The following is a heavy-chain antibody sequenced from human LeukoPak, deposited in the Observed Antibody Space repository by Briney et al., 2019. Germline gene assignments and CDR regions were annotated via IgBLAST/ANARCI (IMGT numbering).Heavy chain of an antibody. CDR3: AKDLRPDYIVDYFDY. Sequence: GGSLRLSCAASGFTFSSYAMSWVRQAPGKGLEWVSAISGSGGSTYYADSVKGRFTISRDNSKNTLYLQMNSLRAEDTAVYYCAKDLRPDYIVDYFDYWGQGTLVTVSS. CDR1: GFTFSSYA. J-gene: IGHJ4*02. V-gene: IGHV3-23*01. D-gene: IGHD4-11*01. CDR2: ISGSGGST.